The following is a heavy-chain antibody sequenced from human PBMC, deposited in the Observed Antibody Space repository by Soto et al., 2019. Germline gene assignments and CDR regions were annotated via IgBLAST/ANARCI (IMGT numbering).Heavy chain of an antibody. J-gene: IGHJ6*02. CDR3: ARISSVDPYGYVNGGLDV. D-gene: IGHD5-18*01. Sequence: QVQLQQSGPGLVKPSETLSLTCSVSGGSIRSYYWSWIRQSPEKGLEWNGYFYHSGNSNYNPSLKSRVTNSVDTSKNQLSLSLRSVTAADTAVYFCARISSVDPYGYVNGGLDVWGQGTTVTVSS. V-gene: IGHV4-59*01. CDR2: FYHSGNS. CDR1: GGSIRSYY.